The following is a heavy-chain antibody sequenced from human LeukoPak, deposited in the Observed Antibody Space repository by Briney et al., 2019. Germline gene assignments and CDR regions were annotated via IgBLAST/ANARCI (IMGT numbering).Heavy chain of an antibody. J-gene: IGHJ3*02. D-gene: IGHD3-10*01. Sequence: SETLSLTCTVSGGSISSSDYYWSWIRQPPGKGLEWIGEINHSGSTNYNPSLKSRVTISVDTSKNQFSLKLSSVTAADTAVYYCAAMVRARGAFDIWGQGTMVTVSS. CDR1: GGSISSSDYY. CDR2: INHSGST. V-gene: IGHV4-39*07. CDR3: AAMVRARGAFDI.